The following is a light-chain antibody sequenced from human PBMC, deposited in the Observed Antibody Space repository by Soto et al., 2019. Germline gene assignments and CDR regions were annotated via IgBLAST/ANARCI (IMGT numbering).Light chain of an antibody. J-gene: IGKJ5*01. CDR3: QQYDGSLTIT. Sequence: EIVLTQSPGTLSLSPGERATLSCRASQSVGSNQLAWYQQKPGQAPRLLIYGASSRATGIPNRVSGIGCGTEFFLPISGMEPQDFSVYYCQQYDGSLTITFGQGTRLEIK. V-gene: IGKV3-20*01. CDR2: GAS. CDR1: QSVGSNQ.